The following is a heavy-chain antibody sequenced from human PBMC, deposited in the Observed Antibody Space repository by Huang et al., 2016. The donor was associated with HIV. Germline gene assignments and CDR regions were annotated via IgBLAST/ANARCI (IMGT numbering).Heavy chain of an antibody. Sequence: QVQLVQSGAEVKKPGASVKVSCKASGYTFTGYYLHWVRQAPGQGLEWMGWSNPNSGGTNDAQKFQGRVTMTRDTSISIVYMELSRLRSDGTAVYYCARECYYDSSGYCFDYWGQGTLVTVSS. J-gene: IGHJ4*02. CDR2: SNPNSGGT. CDR1: GYTFTGYY. V-gene: IGHV1-2*02. D-gene: IGHD3-22*01. CDR3: ARECYYDSSGYCFDY.